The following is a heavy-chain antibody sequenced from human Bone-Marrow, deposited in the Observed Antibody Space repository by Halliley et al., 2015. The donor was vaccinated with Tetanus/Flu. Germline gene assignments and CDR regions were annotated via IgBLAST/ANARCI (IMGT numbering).Heavy chain of an antibody. V-gene: IGHV4-4*02. CDR1: GGLISNTNW. J-gene: IGHJ5*02. CDR2: IYDRGAT. D-gene: IGHD2-15*01. Sequence: TLSLACAVSGGLISNTNWWGWVRQPPGKGLEWIGEIYDRGATNYNSSLKSRVTISVDKSKNEFSLNMTSVTAADTAVYYCARGSCGGSCWFDPWGQGIAVTVSS. CDR3: ARGSCGGSCWFDP.